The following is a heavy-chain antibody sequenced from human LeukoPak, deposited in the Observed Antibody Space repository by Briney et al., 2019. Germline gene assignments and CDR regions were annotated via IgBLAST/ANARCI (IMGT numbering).Heavy chain of an antibody. CDR3: ASSTWRSNGMDV. V-gene: IGHV4-61*02. D-gene: IGHD2-2*01. Sequence: SETLSLTCTVSGGSISSGSYYWSWIRQPAGKGLEWIGRIYTSGSTNYNPSLKSRVTISVDKSKNQFSLKLSSVTAADTAVYYCASSTWRSNGMDVWGQGTTVTVSS. CDR1: GGSISSGSYY. J-gene: IGHJ6*02. CDR2: IYTSGST.